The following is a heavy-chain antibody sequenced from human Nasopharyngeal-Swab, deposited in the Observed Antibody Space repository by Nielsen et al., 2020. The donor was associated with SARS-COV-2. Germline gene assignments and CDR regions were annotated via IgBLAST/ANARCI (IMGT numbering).Heavy chain of an antibody. V-gene: IGHV3-49*03. J-gene: IGHJ6*03. D-gene: IGHD1-1*01. CDR2: IRSKAYGGTT. CDR1: GFTFGDYA. Sequence: GGSLRLSCTASGFTFGDYAMSWFRQAPGKGLEWVGSIRSKAYGGTTEYAASVKGRFTISRDDSKSIAYLQMNSLKTEDTAVYYCTRVPGFGTYYYYYMDVWGKGTTVTVSS. CDR3: TRVPGFGTYYYYYMDV.